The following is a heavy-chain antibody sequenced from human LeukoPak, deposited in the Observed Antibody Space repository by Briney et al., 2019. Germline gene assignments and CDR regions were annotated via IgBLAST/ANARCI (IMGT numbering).Heavy chain of an antibody. Sequence: SETLSLTCTVSGGSISSHYWSWIRQPPGKVLEWIGYIYYSGSTNYNPSLKSRVTISVDTSKNQFSLKLSSVTAADTAVYYCARGPAIAARSPPRFDPWGQGTLVTVSS. CDR2: IYYSGST. CDR1: GGSISSHY. D-gene: IGHD6-6*01. CDR3: ARGPAIAARSPPRFDP. V-gene: IGHV4-59*11. J-gene: IGHJ5*02.